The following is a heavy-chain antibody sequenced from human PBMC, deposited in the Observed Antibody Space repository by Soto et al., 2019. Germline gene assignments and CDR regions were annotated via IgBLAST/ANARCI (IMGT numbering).Heavy chain of an antibody. CDR2: ILYSGST. V-gene: IGHV4-61*01. J-gene: IGHJ4*02. D-gene: IGHD1-1*01. CDR1: GDSVSSGTYY. CDR3: ARGRDAYKTGY. Sequence: QVQLQESGPGLVKPSETLSLTCTVSGDSVSSGTYYWNWIRQPPGKGLEWIGYILYSGSTNYNPSLTSRVTISIDTSKNQFSLKLSSVTAADTAMYYCARGRDAYKTGYWGQGTLVTVSS.